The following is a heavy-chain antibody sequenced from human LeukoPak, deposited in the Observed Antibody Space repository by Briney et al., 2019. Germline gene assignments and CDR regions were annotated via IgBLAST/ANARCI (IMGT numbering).Heavy chain of an antibody. CDR1: GFTFSSYW. V-gene: IGHV3-7*01. CDR3: ARNCLPLLRIDWFDP. CDR2: IKQDGSEK. D-gene: IGHD2-21*02. J-gene: IGHJ5*02. Sequence: GGSLRLSCAASGFTFSSYWMSWVRQAPGKGLEWVANIKQDGSEKYYVDSVKGRFTISRDNAKNSLYLQMNSLRAEDTAVYYCARNCLPLLRIDWFDPWGQGTLVTVSS.